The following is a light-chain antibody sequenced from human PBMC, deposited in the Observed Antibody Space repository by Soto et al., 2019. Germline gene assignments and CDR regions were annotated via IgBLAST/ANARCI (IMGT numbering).Light chain of an antibody. Sequence: EIVLTQSPGTLSLSPGERATLSCRASQSVSGSSLAWYQLKPGQAPRLLISGASSRATGVPDMFSGSESGTDFTFIISRLEPEDFGMYYCHQYGSFPHTFGQGTELETK. CDR2: GAS. V-gene: IGKV3-20*01. CDR1: QSVSGSS. CDR3: HQYGSFPHT. J-gene: IGKJ2*01.